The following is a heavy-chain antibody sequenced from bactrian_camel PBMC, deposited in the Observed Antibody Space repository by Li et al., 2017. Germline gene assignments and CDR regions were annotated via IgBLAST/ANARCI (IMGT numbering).Heavy chain of an antibody. CDR3: GVRHRSSNGNCYGDNY. D-gene: IGHD1*01. V-gene: IGHV3S53*01. J-gene: IGHJ4*01. CDR2: VNGVGVM. CDR1: GNIFNTHC. Sequence: HVQLVESGGGSVQAGGSLTLSCAASGNIFNTHCVAWFRQAPGKEREGVAMVNGVGVMKYVEHVKGRFTISQDTAKNTLYLQMNRLEPDDTAMYYCGVRHRSSNGNCYGDNYWGQGTQVTVS.